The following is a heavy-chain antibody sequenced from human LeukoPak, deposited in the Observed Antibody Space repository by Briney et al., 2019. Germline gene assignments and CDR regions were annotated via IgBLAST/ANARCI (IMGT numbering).Heavy chain of an antibody. J-gene: IGHJ5*02. D-gene: IGHD6-19*01. Sequence: PGGSVRVSCTASGYTFTGYYMHWVRQAPGQGLEWVGWINPNSGGTNYAQKLKGRVTMTRDTSISTAYMELSRLKSDDTAVYYCARGQKIAVAGTGWFDPWGQGTLVTVSS. V-gene: IGHV1-2*02. CDR2: INPNSGGT. CDR1: GYTFTGYY. CDR3: ARGQKIAVAGTGWFDP.